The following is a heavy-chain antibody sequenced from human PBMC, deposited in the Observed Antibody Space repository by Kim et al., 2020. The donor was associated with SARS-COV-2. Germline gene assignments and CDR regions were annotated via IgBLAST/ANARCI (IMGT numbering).Heavy chain of an antibody. CDR2: NQEGSGK. CDR3: VRSIDY. Sequence: NQEGSGKVYAHSGEGRFTGSRDNAKNLLYLQMDSLRAEDTAVYYCVRSIDYWGQGALVTVSA. J-gene: IGHJ4*02. V-gene: IGHV3-7*04.